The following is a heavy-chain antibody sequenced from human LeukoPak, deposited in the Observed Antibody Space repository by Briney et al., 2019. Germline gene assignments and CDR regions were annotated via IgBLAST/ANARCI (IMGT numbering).Heavy chain of an antibody. D-gene: IGHD6-13*01. J-gene: IGHJ5*02. CDR3: ARVPIAAAGTSWFDP. V-gene: IGHV1-18*01. CDR1: GYTFTSYG. CDR2: ISAYNGNT. Sequence: GASVMVSCKASGYTFTSYGISWVRQAPGQGLEWMGWISAYNGNTNYAQKLQGRVTMTTDTSTSTAYMELRSLRSDDTAVYYCARVPIAAAGTSWFDPWGQGTLVTVSS.